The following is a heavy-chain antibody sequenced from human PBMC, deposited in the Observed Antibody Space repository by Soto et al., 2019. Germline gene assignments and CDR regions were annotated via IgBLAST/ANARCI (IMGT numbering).Heavy chain of an antibody. CDR2: ISGRGANT. Sequence: EVQLLESGGGLVQPGGSLRLSCAASGFTFNNYAMSWIRQAPGKGLEWVSTISGRGANTYHANSVTGRFTISRDNSKNTLSLQMNSLSTNDTAVYYCAKDDSLVPGAIRGHGVDYWGQGILVTVSS. CDR1: GFTFNNYA. CDR3: AKDDSLVPGAIRGHGVDY. J-gene: IGHJ4*02. V-gene: IGHV3-23*01. D-gene: IGHD2-21*01.